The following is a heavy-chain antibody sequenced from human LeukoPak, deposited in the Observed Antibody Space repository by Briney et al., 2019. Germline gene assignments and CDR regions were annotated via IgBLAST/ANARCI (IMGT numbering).Heavy chain of an antibody. J-gene: IGHJ5*02. D-gene: IGHD3-16*01. CDR2: IYHGGST. V-gene: IGHV4-30-2*01. CDR3: ARGGADRWFDP. CDR1: GGSISSGGYS. Sequence: PSETLSLTCAVSGGSISSGGYSWSWIRQPPGKGLEWIGYIYHGGSTYYNPSLESRVTISVDRSKNQFSLKLSSVTAADTAVYYCARGGADRWFDPWGQGTLVTVSS.